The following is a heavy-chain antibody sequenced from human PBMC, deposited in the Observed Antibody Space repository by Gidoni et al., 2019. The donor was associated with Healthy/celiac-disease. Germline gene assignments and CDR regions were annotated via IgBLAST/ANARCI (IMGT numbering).Heavy chain of an antibody. D-gene: IGHD1-26*01. CDR3: ARALEREPYYFDY. CDR1: GYTFTSYY. Sequence: QVHLVQSGAEVKKPGASVKVSCKASGYTFTSYYMHCVRQSPGQGLEWMGIINPSGCSTSYAQKFQGRVTMTRDTSTRTVYMELSSLRSEDTAVYYCARALEREPYYFDYWGQGTLVTVSS. CDR2: INPSGCST. J-gene: IGHJ4*02. V-gene: IGHV1-46*01.